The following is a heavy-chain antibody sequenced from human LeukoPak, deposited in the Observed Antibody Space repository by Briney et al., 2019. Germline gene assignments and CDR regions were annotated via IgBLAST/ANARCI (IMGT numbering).Heavy chain of an antibody. V-gene: IGHV3-23*01. J-gene: IGHJ6*02. D-gene: IGHD5-18*01. CDR2: ISGSGGST. Sequence: QTGGSLRLSCAASGFTFSTYAMSWVRQAPGKGLEWVSGISGSGGSTYYADSVKGRFTISRDNSKNTLYLQMNSLRAEDTAVYYCATRSRIQLWLSGMDVWGQGTTVTVSS. CDR1: GFTFSTYA. CDR3: ATRSRIQLWLSGMDV.